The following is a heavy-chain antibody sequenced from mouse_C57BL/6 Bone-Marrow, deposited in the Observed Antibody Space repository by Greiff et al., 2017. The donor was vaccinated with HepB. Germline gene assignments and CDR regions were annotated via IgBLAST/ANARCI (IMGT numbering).Heavy chain of an antibody. CDR3: ARQGSNWDPFDY. CDR2: ISNGGGST. CDR1: GFTFSDYY. J-gene: IGHJ2*01. Sequence: EVKLVESGGGLVQPGGSLKLSCAASGFTFSDYYMYWVRQTPEKRLEWVAYISNGGGSTYYPDTVKGRFTISRDNAKNTLYLQMSRLKSEDTAMYYCARQGSNWDPFDYWGQGTTLTVSS. V-gene: IGHV5-12*01. D-gene: IGHD4-1*01.